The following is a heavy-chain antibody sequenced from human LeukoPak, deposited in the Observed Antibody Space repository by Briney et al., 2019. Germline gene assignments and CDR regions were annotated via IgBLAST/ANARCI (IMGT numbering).Heavy chain of an antibody. D-gene: IGHD6-6*01. CDR3: ASSSSYYYYYYMDV. CDR1: GGSISSSSYY. Sequence: SETLSLTCTVSGGSISSSSYYWGWIRQPPGKGLEWIGSIYYSGSTYYNPSLKSRVTISVDTSNNQFSLKLSSVTAADTAVYYCASSSSYYYYYYMDVWGKGTTVTVSS. J-gene: IGHJ6*03. V-gene: IGHV4-39*01. CDR2: IYYSGST.